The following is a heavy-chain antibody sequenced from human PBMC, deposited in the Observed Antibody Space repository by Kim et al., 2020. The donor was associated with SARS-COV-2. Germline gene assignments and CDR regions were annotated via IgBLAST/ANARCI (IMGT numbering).Heavy chain of an antibody. CDR3: AVTGTTVNWFDP. J-gene: IGHJ5*02. CDR1: GYTFTGYY. V-gene: IGHV1-2*02. Sequence: ASVKVSCKASGYTFTGYYMHWVRLAPGQGLEWMGWINPNSGGTNFAQKFQGRVTMTRDTSISTVYMEVSRLRSDDTAVYFCAVTGTTVNWFDPWGQGTLVTVSS. CDR2: INPNSGGT. D-gene: IGHD1-7*01.